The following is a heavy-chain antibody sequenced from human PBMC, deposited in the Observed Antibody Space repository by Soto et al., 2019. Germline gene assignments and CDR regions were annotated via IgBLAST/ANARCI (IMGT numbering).Heavy chain of an antibody. CDR2: IYWDDDK. D-gene: IGHD3-10*01. CDR3: AHHPYYGLGSYSFDS. J-gene: IGHJ4*02. V-gene: IGHV2-5*02. Sequence: QITLKESGPTLVRPTQTLTLTCTFSGFSLTTSGVGVGCILQPPGKALEWLAGIYWDDDKRYRSSLKSRLTITKDTSKTPVVLTMTNMDPVDTATYYCAHHPYYGLGSYSFDSWGQGTLVTVSS. CDR1: GFSLTTSGVG.